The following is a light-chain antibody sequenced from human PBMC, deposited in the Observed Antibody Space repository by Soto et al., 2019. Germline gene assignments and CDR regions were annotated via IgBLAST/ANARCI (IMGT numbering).Light chain of an antibody. CDR1: QSVASN. CDR2: GAS. V-gene: IGKV3-15*01. J-gene: IGKJ1*01. CDR3: QQYNIWPQT. Sequence: EFVLTQSPGTLSLSPGDKATLSCRASQSVASNYLAWYRQKPGQAPRLLIYGASTRATGIPARFSGSGSGTEFTLTISSLQSEDFAVYFCQQYNIWPQTFGQGTKVDIK.